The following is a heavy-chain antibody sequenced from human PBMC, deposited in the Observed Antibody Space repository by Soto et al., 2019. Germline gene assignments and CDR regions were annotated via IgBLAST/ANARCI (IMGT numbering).Heavy chain of an antibody. V-gene: IGHV1-69*08. Sequence: QDQLVQSGAEVKKPGSSVKVSCKASGGTFSSHTFSWVRQAPGQGLEWMGRIIPALGTATYAQKFQGRVTITADECATTVYIELNRLRSEDTAVYYSARPDFGDYWYFDLWGRGTLVTVSS. CDR1: GGTFSSHT. CDR3: ARPDFGDYWYFDL. CDR2: IIPALGTA. D-gene: IGHD4-17*01. J-gene: IGHJ2*01.